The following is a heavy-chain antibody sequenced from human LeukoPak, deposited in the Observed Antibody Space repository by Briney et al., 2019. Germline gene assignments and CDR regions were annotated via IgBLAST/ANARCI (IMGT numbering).Heavy chain of an antibody. CDR1: GGSFSGYY. D-gene: IGHD3-9*01. V-gene: IGHV4-34*01. J-gene: IGHJ6*04. CDR2: INHSGST. CDR3: ARGDRGYDILTGYYRRPGSYGMDV. Sequence: SETLSLTCAVYGGSFSGYYWSWIRQPPGKGLEWIGEINHSGSTNYNSSLKSRVTISVDTSKNQFSLKLSSVTAADTAVYYCARGDRGYDILTGYYRRPGSYGMDVWGKGTTVTVSS.